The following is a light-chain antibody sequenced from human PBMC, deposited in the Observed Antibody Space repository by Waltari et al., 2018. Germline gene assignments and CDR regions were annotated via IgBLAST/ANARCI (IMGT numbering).Light chain of an antibody. CDR3: QQRANWPPLT. V-gene: IGKV3-11*01. Sequence: EIVLTQSPATQSLSPGERATLSCRASQSVSNFLAWYQQKPGQAPRLLIYEASKRATGIPARFSGSGSGTDFTLTISSLEPEDFAVYYCQQRANWPPLTFGGGTKVEIK. J-gene: IGKJ4*01. CDR2: EAS. CDR1: QSVSNF.